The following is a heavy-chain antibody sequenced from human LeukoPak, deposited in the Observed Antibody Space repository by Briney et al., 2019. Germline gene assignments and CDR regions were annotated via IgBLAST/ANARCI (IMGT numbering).Heavy chain of an antibody. V-gene: IGHV3-53*01. CDR1: GFTVSSNY. CDR2: IYSGGST. Sequence: GGSLRLSCAASGFTVSSNYMSWVRQAPGKGLELVSVIYSGGSTYYADSVKGRFTISRDNSKNTLYLQMNSLRAEDTAVYYCASGSGSYRTPYYYMDVWGKGTTVTVSS. J-gene: IGHJ6*03. D-gene: IGHD3-10*01. CDR3: ASGSGSYRTPYYYMDV.